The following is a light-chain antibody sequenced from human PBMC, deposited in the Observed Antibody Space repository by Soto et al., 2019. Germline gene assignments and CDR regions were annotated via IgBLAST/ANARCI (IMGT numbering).Light chain of an antibody. CDR2: EAT. CDR3: CSYAGTSSWV. CDR1: SSNIGSYNF. V-gene: IGLV2-23*01. Sequence: QSALTQPASVSGSPGQSITISCTGTSSNIGSYNFVSWYQQRPGRAHKLMIFEATKRPSGVPPRFSGSKSGNTASLTISGLQAEDEADYYCCSYAGTSSWVFGGGTKLTVL. J-gene: IGLJ3*02.